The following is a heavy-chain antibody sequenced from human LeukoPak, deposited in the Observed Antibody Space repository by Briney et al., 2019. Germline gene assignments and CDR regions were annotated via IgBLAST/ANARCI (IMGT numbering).Heavy chain of an antibody. V-gene: IGHV1-69*04. D-gene: IGHD3-3*01. Sequence: SVKVSCKASGGTFSSYAISWVRQAPGQGLEWMGRIIPILGIANYAQKFQGRVTITADKSTSTAYMELSSLRSEDTAVYYCARGGVLRFLEWYFDYWGQGTLVTVSS. CDR2: IIPILGIA. J-gene: IGHJ4*02. CDR3: ARGGVLRFLEWYFDY. CDR1: GGTFSSYA.